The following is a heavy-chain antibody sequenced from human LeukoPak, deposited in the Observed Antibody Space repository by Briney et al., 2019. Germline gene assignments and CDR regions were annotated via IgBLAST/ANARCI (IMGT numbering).Heavy chain of an antibody. D-gene: IGHD5-24*01. Sequence: GGSLRLSCAASGFTFSNYAMSWVRQAPGKGLEWVSDISGTGGSTYYADSVKGRFAISRDNSKNTLYLQMNSLRAEDTAVYYCAREMPTSGDAFDIWGRGTMVTVSS. CDR2: ISGTGGST. CDR1: GFTFSNYA. CDR3: AREMPTSGDAFDI. V-gene: IGHV3-23*01. J-gene: IGHJ3*02.